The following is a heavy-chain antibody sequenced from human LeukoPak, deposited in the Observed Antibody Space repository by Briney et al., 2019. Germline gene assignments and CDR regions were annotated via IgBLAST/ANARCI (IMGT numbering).Heavy chain of an antibody. Sequence: GGSLRLSCAASGFTFSSYAMSWVRQAPGKGLEWVSTISGSGGSTYYADSVQGRFTISRDNSKNTLYLQVNSLRAEDTAVYYCAKVGRFIYFHNYWGQGTLVTVSS. D-gene: IGHD3-9*01. CDR1: GFTFSSYA. CDR3: AKVGRFIYFHNY. V-gene: IGHV3-23*01. J-gene: IGHJ4*02. CDR2: ISGSGGST.